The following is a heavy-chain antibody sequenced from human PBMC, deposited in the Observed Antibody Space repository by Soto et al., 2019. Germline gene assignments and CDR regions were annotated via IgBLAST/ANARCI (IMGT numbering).Heavy chain of an antibody. D-gene: IGHD2-2*01. CDR1: GFIFSSYA. CDR3: ARDPGASRFDA. J-gene: IGHJ5*02. CDR2: ISGTGTNI. V-gene: IGHV3-48*03. Sequence: GGSLRLSCAASGFIFSSYAMNWVRQAPGKGLEWVSYISGTGTNIFYADSVKGRFTISRDNAKNSLYLQMNSLRVEDTAVYFCARDPGASRFDAWGQGTLVTVSS.